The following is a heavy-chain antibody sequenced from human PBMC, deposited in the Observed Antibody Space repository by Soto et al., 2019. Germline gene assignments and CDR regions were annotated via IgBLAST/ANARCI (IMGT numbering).Heavy chain of an antibody. CDR3: ARGGIVGATRNFDY. D-gene: IGHD1-26*01. CDR1: GGSFSGYY. V-gene: IGHV4-34*01. Sequence: QVQLQQWGAGLLKPSETLSLTCAVYGGSFSGYYWSWIRQPPGKGLEWIGEINHSGSTNYNPSLKSRVTISVDTSKNPFSLKLSSVTAADTAVYYCARGGIVGATRNFDYWGQGTLVTVSS. J-gene: IGHJ4*02. CDR2: INHSGST.